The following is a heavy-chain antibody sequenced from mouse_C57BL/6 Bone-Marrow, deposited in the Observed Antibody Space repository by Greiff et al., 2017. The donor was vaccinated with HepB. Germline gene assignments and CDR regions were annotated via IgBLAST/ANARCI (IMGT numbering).Heavy chain of an antibody. D-gene: IGHD1-1*01. CDR2: IDPEDGDT. CDR1: GFNIKDYY. V-gene: IGHV14-1*01. J-gene: IGHJ3*01. Sequence: VHLQQSGAELVRPGASVKLSCTASGFNIKDYYMHWVKQRPEQGLEWIGRIDPEDGDTEYAPKFQGKATMTADTSSNTAYLQLSSLTSEDTAVYYCTTRTVVAPGAYWGQGTLVTVSA. CDR3: TTRTVVAPGAY.